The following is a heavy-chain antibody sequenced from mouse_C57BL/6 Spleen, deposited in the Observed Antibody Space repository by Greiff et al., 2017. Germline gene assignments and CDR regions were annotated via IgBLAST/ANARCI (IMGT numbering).Heavy chain of an antibody. Sequence: QVQLKQPGAELVMPGASVKLSCKASGYTFTSYWMHWVKQRPGQGLEWIGAIDPSDSYTNYNQKFKGKSTLTVDKSSSTAYMQLSSLTSEDSAVYYCARGTMVTTKRHYYAMDYWGQGTSVTVSS. V-gene: IGHV1-69*01. D-gene: IGHD2-2*01. CDR2: IDPSDSYT. J-gene: IGHJ4*01. CDR1: GYTFTSYW. CDR3: ARGTMVTTKRHYYAMDY.